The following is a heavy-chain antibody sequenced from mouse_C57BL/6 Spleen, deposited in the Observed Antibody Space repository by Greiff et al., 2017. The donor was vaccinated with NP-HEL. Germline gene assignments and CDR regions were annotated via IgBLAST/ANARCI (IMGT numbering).Heavy chain of an antibody. CDR1: GYTFTSYT. D-gene: IGHD2-2*01. Sequence: VKLVESGAELARPGASVKMSCKASGYTFTSYTMHWVKQRPGQGLEWIGYINPSSGYTKYNQKFKDKATLTADKSSSTAYMQLSSLTSEDSAVYYCARSGLRHAMDYWGQGTSVTVSS. CDR2: INPSSGYT. V-gene: IGHV1-4*01. CDR3: ARSGLRHAMDY. J-gene: IGHJ4*01.